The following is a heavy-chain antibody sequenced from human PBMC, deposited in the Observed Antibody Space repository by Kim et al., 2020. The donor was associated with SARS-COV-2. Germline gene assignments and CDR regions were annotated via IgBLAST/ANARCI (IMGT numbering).Heavy chain of an antibody. J-gene: IGHJ1*01. D-gene: IGHD3-22*01. CDR3: AKSSGRGYPGDFQH. Sequence: ADSEKGRVTIARDNSKSTLCLQMNSLRAEDTAVYYCAKSSGRGYPGDFQHWGQGTLVTVSS. V-gene: IGHV3-23*01.